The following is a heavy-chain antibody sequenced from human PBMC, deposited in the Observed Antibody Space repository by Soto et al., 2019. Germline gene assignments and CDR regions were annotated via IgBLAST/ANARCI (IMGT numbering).Heavy chain of an antibody. Sequence: GGSLRLSCAASGGPFSSYWMSWVRQAPGKGLEWVANIKQDGSEKYYVDSVKGRFTISRDNAKNSLYLQMNSLRAEDTAVYYCARDKDGAPDYWGQGTLVTVSS. CDR1: GGPFSSYW. V-gene: IGHV3-7*01. D-gene: IGHD4-17*01. CDR2: IKQDGSEK. CDR3: ARDKDGAPDY. J-gene: IGHJ4*02.